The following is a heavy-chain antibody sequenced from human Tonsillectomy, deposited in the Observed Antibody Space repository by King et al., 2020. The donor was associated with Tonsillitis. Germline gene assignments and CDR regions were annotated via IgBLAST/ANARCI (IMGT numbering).Heavy chain of an antibody. CDR3: ARIIAVVDY. Sequence: VQLQESGPGLVKPSETLSLTCAVSGYSISSGYYWGWIRQPPGKGLEWIGSIYHSGSTYYNPSLKSRVTISVDTSKNQFSLKLSSVTAADTAVYYCARIIAVVDYWGQGTLVTVSS. D-gene: IGHD6-19*01. CDR2: IYHSGST. CDR1: GYSISSGYY. J-gene: IGHJ4*02. V-gene: IGHV4-38-2*01.